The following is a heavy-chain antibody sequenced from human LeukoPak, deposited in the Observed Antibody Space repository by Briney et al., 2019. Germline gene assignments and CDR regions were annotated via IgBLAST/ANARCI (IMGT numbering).Heavy chain of an antibody. D-gene: IGHD2-21*02. CDR2: INEDGSVK. Sequence: GGSLRLSCAVSGGTFSTYWMAWVRQSPGKGLEWVAEINEDGSVKYYVDSMKGRFTISRDNAKNSLYLQMNSLGAEHTAVYYCAKVPRDSDCYWGQGILVTVSS. CDR3: AKVPRDSDCY. V-gene: IGHV3-7*01. J-gene: IGHJ4*02. CDR1: GGTFSTYW.